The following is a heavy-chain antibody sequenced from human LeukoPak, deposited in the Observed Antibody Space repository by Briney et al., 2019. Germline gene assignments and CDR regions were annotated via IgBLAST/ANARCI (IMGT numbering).Heavy chain of an antibody. CDR3: ARRPLGWGHAFDM. D-gene: IGHD6-19*01. CDR2: IYNTGST. Sequence: SETLSLTCTVSGGSISSYYWSWIRQPPGMALEWVGYIYNTGSTNYKPSLKSRLTITLDTSKNQLSLKLSSVTAADTAVYYCARRPLGWGHAFDMGGQGTMLTV. J-gene: IGHJ3*02. V-gene: IGHV4-59*08. CDR1: GGSISSYY.